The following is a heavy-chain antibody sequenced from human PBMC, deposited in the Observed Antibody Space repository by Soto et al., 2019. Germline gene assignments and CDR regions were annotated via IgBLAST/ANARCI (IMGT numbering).Heavy chain of an antibody. Sequence: GGSLRLSCAASGFTFSNYAMSWVRQAPGKGLEWVSIISVSCDSPYYADSVKGQVTISADKSISTAYLQWSSLKASDTAMYYCARQSTYYYDSSGYYHEDYWGQGTLVTVSS. D-gene: IGHD3-22*01. CDR2: ISVSCDSP. CDR1: GFTFSNYA. V-gene: IGHV3-23*01. CDR3: ARQSTYYYDSSGYYHEDY. J-gene: IGHJ4*02.